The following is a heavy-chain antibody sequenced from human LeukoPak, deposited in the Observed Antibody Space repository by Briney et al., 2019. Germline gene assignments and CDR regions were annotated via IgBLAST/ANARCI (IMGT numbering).Heavy chain of an antibody. V-gene: IGHV3-53*01. CDR2: IYGGGDT. CDR3: TRLLPSSHHFFDS. Sequence: GGSLILSCAASGFTFHDYAMSWVRQAPGKGLEWVSVIYGGGDTYYADSVRGRFTISRDNFENTLFLQMDSLRPEDTAVYYCTRLLPSSHHFFDSWGQGTLVTVSS. CDR1: GFTFHDYA. J-gene: IGHJ4*02. D-gene: IGHD6-6*01.